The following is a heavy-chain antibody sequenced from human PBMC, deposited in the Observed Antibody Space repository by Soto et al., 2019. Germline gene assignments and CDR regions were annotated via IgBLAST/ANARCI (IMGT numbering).Heavy chain of an antibody. CDR1: GGSISSGGYS. D-gene: IGHD3-3*01. V-gene: IGHV4-30-2*01. CDR3: ARAPDFWSTKNWFYP. CDR2: IYHSGST. Sequence: SETLSLTCAVSGGSISSGGYSWSWIRQPPGKGLEWIGYIYHSGSTYYTPSLKSRVTISVDRSKNQFSLKLSSVTAAETAVYYCARAPDFWSTKNWFYPWAQGTLVTVSS. J-gene: IGHJ5*02.